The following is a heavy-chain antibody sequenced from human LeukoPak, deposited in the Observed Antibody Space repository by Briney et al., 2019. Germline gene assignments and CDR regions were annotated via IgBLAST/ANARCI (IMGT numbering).Heavy chain of an antibody. V-gene: IGHV1-18*01. CDR1: GYTFTSYG. CDR3: ARESHGSVEYAFDI. Sequence: ASVKVSCKASGYTFTSYGISWVRQAPGQGLEWMGWISAYNGNTNYAQKLQGRVTMTTDTSTSTAYMELRSLRSDDTAVYYCARESHGSVEYAFDIWGQGTMVTVSS. J-gene: IGHJ3*02. CDR2: ISAYNGNT. D-gene: IGHD3-10*01.